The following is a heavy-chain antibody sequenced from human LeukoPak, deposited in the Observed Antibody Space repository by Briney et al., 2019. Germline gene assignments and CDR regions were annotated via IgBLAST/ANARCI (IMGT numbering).Heavy chain of an antibody. CDR3: AKRYCSSTTCYDDRGAFDY. Sequence: SETLSLTCTVSGYSISSGNYWDWIRQPPGKGLEWIGSIYHSGSTYYNPSLKSRVTISVDTSKNQFSLKLSSVTAAATAVYYCAKRYCSSTTCYDDRGAFDYWGQGTLVTVSS. V-gene: IGHV4-38-2*02. D-gene: IGHD2-2*01. CDR1: GYSISSGNY. CDR2: IYHSGST. J-gene: IGHJ4*02.